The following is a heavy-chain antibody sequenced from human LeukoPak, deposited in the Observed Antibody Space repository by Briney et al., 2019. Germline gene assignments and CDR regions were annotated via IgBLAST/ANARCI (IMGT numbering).Heavy chain of an antibody. V-gene: IGHV3-64*04. D-gene: IGHD5-18*01. CDR1: GFTFSSYT. J-gene: IGHJ4*02. CDR3: ARAITNYGYIFDY. Sequence: QAGGSLRLSCAASGFTFSSYTMHWVRRAPGKGLEYVSGISKNGIRTYYANSVKGRFTISRDNAKNSLYLQMNSLRAEDTAVYYCARAITNYGYIFDYWGQGTLVTVSS. CDR2: ISKNGIRT.